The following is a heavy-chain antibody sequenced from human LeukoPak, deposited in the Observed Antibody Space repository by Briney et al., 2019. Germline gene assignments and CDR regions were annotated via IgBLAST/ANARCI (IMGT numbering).Heavy chain of an antibody. Sequence: PSETLSLTCTVSGGSISSYYWSWIRQPPGKGLEWIGYIYYSGSTNYNPSLKSRATISVDTSKNQFSLKLSSVTAADTAVYYCARARGYYDSSGYYDYWGQGTLVTVSS. CDR3: ARARGYYDSSGYYDY. CDR2: IYYSGST. J-gene: IGHJ4*02. V-gene: IGHV4-59*01. D-gene: IGHD3-22*01. CDR1: GGSISSYY.